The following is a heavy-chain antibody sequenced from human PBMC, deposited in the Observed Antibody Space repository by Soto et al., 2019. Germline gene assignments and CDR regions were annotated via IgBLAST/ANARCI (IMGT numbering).Heavy chain of an antibody. V-gene: IGHV1-69*12. Sequence: QVQLVQSGAEVKKPGSSVKVSCKASGGTFSSYAISWVRQAPGQGLEWMGGIIPIFGTANYAQKLQGRVTITADEPTISAYMELRSCRSEDTAVYYCAKIPLTYHYDSSGYWDAFDIWGQGTMVTVSS. CDR2: IIPIFGTA. CDR3: AKIPLTYHYDSSGYWDAFDI. J-gene: IGHJ3*02. D-gene: IGHD3-22*01. CDR1: GGTFSSYA.